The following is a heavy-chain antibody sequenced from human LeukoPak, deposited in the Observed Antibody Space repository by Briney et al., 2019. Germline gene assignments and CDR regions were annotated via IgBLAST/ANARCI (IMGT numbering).Heavy chain of an antibody. CDR2: IYYSGST. CDR1: VGSMRTCY. V-gene: IGHV4-59*01. Sequence: SETLSLTCTVSVGSMRTCYWSWIRQPPGKGLEWIGYIYYSGSTNYTPSLKSRVTISVDTSKNQFSLNLSSVTAADTAVYYCARRRSRDGYITNYWGQGTLVTVSS. D-gene: IGHD5-24*01. J-gene: IGHJ4*02. CDR3: ARRRSRDGYITNY.